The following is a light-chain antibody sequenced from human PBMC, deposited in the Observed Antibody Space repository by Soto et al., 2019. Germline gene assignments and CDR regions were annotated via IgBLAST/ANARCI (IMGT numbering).Light chain of an antibody. CDR3: QTWGTGINVV. V-gene: IGLV4-69*01. J-gene: IGLJ2*01. CDR1: SGHSSYA. Sequence: QPVLTQSPSASASLGASVKLTCTLSSGHSSYAIAWHQQQPEKGPRYFMKLNSDGSHSKGDGIPDRFSGSSSGAERYLTIYSLQSEDEDDYYCQTWGTGINVVFGGGTKLTVL. CDR2: LNSDGSH.